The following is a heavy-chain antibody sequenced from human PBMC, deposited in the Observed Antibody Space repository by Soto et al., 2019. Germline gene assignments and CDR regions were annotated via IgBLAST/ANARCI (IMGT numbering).Heavy chain of an antibody. CDR2: INAGNGNT. D-gene: IGHD3-3*01. CDR1: GYTFTSYA. V-gene: IGHV1-3*01. Sequence: ASVKVSCKASGYTFTSYAMHWVRQAPGQRLEWMGWINAGNGNTKYSQKFQGRVTITRDTSASTAYMELSSLRSEDTAVYYCARVSSDYDFWSGFEKIPSYYYYGMDVWGQGTTVTVSS. J-gene: IGHJ6*02. CDR3: ARVSSDYDFWSGFEKIPSYYYYGMDV.